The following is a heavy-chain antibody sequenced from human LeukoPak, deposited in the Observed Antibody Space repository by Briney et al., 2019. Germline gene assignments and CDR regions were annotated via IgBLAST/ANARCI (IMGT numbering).Heavy chain of an antibody. D-gene: IGHD6-13*01. J-gene: IGHJ4*02. CDR3: ALYSSSWYVLTH. CDR2: IYYSGST. V-gene: IGHV4-59*08. CDR1: GGSISSYY. Sequence: KSSETLSLTCTVSGGSISSYYWSWIRQPPGRGLEWIGYIYYSGSTNYNPSLKSRVTISVDTSKNQFSLKLSSVTAADTAVYYCALYSSSWYVLTHWGQGTLVTVFS.